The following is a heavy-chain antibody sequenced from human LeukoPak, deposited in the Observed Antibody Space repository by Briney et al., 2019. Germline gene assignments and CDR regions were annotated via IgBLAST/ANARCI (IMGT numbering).Heavy chain of an antibody. CDR1: GFSFSSNA. V-gene: IGHV3-23*01. Sequence: GGSLRLSCAVSGFSFSSNAMSWVRQAPGKGLEWVSSLSGNPESSYYADSVKGRFIISRDNSRNVLYLQMNSLRVEDTAIYYCAKASPYYDILTGYYYYFDHWGQGILITVSS. D-gene: IGHD3-9*01. CDR2: LSGNPESS. J-gene: IGHJ4*02. CDR3: AKASPYYDILTGYYYYFDH.